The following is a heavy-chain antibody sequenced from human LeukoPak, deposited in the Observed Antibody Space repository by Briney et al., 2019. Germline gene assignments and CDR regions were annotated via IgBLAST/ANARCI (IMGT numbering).Heavy chain of an antibody. CDR3: TTERSSGYGISGD. CDR1: GFSFNNAW. V-gene: IGHV3-15*01. Sequence: GGSLRLSCAASGFSFNNAWMSWVRQAPGRGLKWVGRIKSKTDGGTTDYAAPVKGRFTISSDDSKTTLYLQASRLKTEDTGVYYCTTERSSGYGISGDWGQGTLVTVSS. J-gene: IGHJ4*02. CDR2: IKSKTDGGTT. D-gene: IGHD3-22*01.